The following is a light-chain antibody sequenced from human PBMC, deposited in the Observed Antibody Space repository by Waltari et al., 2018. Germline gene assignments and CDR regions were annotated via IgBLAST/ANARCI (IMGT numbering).Light chain of an antibody. Sequence: QSALTQPASVSGSPGQSITISCSGTDSDVGAYDFVSWYQQHPGKAPQPIIYEVSNRPSVISNRFSASKSGNTASLTISGLQAEDEADYYCSSYTTSSAPGVFGTGTRVTVL. J-gene: IGLJ1*01. CDR3: SSYTTSSAPGV. CDR1: DSDVGAYDF. V-gene: IGLV2-14*01. CDR2: EVS.